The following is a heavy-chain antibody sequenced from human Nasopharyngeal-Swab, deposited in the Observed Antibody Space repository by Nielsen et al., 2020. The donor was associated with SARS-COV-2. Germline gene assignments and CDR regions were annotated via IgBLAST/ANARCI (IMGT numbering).Heavy chain of an antibody. V-gene: IGHV3-23*01. Sequence: GGSLRLSCAASGFTFSRFDMGWVRQAPGKGLEWVSAISASGVTTYYADSVKGRFTISRDNSKSTLYLQMNSLRAEDTAAYYCTKDLNSNFLNYMDVWGKGTTVSVSS. J-gene: IGHJ6*03. D-gene: IGHD4-11*01. CDR1: GFTFSRFD. CDR2: ISASGVTT. CDR3: TKDLNSNFLNYMDV.